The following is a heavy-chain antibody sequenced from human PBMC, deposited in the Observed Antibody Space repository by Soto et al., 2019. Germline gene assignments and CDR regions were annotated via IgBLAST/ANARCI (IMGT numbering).Heavy chain of an antibody. D-gene: IGHD1-26*01. J-gene: IGHJ3*02. CDR1: GFTFSNYG. V-gene: IGHV3-33*01. CDR2: IRYDGNNK. CDR3: AREVILAATGAFDI. Sequence: QVQLVESGGGVVQPGRSLRLSCAASGFTFSNYGMHWVRQAPGKGLEWVAVIRYDGNNKNYADSVKGRFTISRDNSKNTLYLQLNSLRAEDTAFYYCAREVILAATGAFDIWGQGTMVTVSS.